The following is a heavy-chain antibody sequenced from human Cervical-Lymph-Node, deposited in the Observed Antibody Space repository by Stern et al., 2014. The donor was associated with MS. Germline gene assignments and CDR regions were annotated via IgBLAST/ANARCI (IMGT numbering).Heavy chain of an antibody. Sequence: MQLVQSGAEVKKPGESLRISCEVSGYRFTNYWIGWVRPMPGKCLEWMGIIYPGDSETRYSPSFQGQVTISVDKSNTTTYLQWSSLKASDTAIYYCARRGHGYMGIDYWGQGALVTVSS. CDR1: GYRFTNYW. D-gene: IGHD1-1*01. CDR3: ARRGHGYMGIDY. V-gene: IGHV5-51*03. CDR2: IYPGDSET. J-gene: IGHJ4*02.